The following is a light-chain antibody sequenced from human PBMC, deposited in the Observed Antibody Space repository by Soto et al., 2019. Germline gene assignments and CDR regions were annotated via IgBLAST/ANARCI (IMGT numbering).Light chain of an antibody. Sequence: QTVVTQEPSLTVSPGGTVTLTCGSSTVAVTSGYYPNWFQQKPGQAPRALIYSTINKHSWTPTRFSGSLLGGKAALTLSGVQPEDEADNYCLLYYGGPVVFGGGTKLTVL. CDR2: STI. CDR3: LLYYGGPVV. CDR1: TVAVTSGYY. V-gene: IGLV7-43*01. J-gene: IGLJ2*01.